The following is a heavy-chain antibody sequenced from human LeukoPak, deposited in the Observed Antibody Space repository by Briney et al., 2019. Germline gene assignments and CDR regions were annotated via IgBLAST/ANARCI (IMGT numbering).Heavy chain of an antibody. Sequence: NASETLSLTCAVYGGSLSGYYWSWIRQPPGKGLEWIGEIFHSGSTNYNPSLKSRVTISVDRSKNQFSLKLSSVTAADTAVYYCARRSSTSSHGLGYYYYYMDVWGKGTTVTVSS. CDR2: IFHSGST. CDR3: ARRSSTSSHGLGYYYYYMDV. D-gene: IGHD2-2*01. V-gene: IGHV4-34*12. CDR1: GGSLSGYY. J-gene: IGHJ6*03.